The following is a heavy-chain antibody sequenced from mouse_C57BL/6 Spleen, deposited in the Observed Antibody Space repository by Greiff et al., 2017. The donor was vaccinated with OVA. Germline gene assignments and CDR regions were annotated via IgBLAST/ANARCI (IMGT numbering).Heavy chain of an antibody. CDR1: GFNIKDDY. CDR3: TTSGDSKYFDV. D-gene: IGHD3-1*01. CDR2: IDPENGDT. V-gene: IGHV14-4*01. J-gene: IGHJ1*03. Sequence: VQLKQSGAELVRPGASVKLSCTASGFNIKDDYMHWVKQRPEQGLEWIGWIDPENGDTEYASEFQGKATITADTSSNTAYLQLSSLTSEDTAVYYCTTSGDSKYFDVWGTGTTVTVSS.